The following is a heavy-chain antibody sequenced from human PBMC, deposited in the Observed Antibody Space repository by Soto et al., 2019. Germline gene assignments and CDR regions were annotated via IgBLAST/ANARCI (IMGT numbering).Heavy chain of an antibody. CDR1: GFTVSSNY. CDR3: ARSGMYDSRGYTLTYYFDY. D-gene: IGHD3-22*01. CDR2: IYSGGST. J-gene: IGHJ4*02. Sequence: PGGSLRLSCAASGFTVSSNYMSWVRQAPGKGLEWVSVIYSGGSTYYADSVKGRFTISRDNSKNTLYLQMNSLRAEDTAVYYCARSGMYDSRGYTLTYYFDYWGQGTLVTVSS. V-gene: IGHV3-53*01.